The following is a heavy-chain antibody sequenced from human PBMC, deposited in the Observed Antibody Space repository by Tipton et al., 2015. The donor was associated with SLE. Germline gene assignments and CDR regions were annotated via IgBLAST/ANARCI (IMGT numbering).Heavy chain of an antibody. J-gene: IGHJ4*02. CDR1: GFTFSSYE. CDR3: ASLGRSGVSY. D-gene: IGHD3-3*01. V-gene: IGHV3-48*03. Sequence: SLRLSCAASGFTFSSYEMNWVRQAPGKGLEWASYISSSGSTIYYADSVKGRFTISRDNAKNSLYLQMNSLRAEDTAVYYCASLGRSGVSYWGQGTLVTVSS. CDR2: ISSSGSTI.